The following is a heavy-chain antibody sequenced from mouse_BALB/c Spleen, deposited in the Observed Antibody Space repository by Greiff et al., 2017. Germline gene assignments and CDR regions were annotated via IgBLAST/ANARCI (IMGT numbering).Heavy chain of an antibody. J-gene: IGHJ2*01. D-gene: IGHD1-1*01. CDR1: GFSLTGYG. CDR3: ATKFHSYRFDY. CDR2: IWGDGST. V-gene: IGHV2-6-7*01. Sequence: QVQLKESGPGLVAPSQSLSITCTVSGFSLTGYGVNWVRQPPGKGLEWLGMIWGDGSTDYNSALKSRLSISKDNSKSQVFLKMNSLQTDDTAMYYCATKFHSYRFDYWGQGTTLTVSS.